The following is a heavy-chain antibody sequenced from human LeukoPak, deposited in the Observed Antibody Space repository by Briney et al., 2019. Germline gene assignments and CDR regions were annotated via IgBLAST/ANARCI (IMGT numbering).Heavy chain of an antibody. V-gene: IGHV3-23*01. D-gene: IGHD3-9*01. Sequence: PGGSLSLSCAACGFTFTNYAISWLRQAQGKGLEWVSIIIGSGISTYYTDSVKGRFTISRDNSQNTLYLHMNSLKTVEAADYYCVKDLKRHFGWDGGRNWGQGTLITVSA. J-gene: IGHJ4*02. CDR1: GFTFTNYA. CDR2: IIGSGIST. CDR3: VKDLKRHFGWDGGRN.